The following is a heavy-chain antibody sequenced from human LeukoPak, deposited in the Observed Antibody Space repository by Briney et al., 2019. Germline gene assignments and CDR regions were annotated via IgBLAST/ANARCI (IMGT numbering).Heavy chain of an antibody. CDR3: ARVDYYDSSGYYSGPLGY. V-gene: IGHV4-31*01. Sequence: PSQTLSLTCTVSGGSISSGGYYWSWIRQHPGKGLEWIGYIYYSGSTYYDPSLKSLVTISVDTSKKQFSLKLSSVTAADTAVYYCARVDYYDSSGYYSGPLGYWGQGTLVTVSS. D-gene: IGHD3-22*01. CDR1: GGSISSGGYY. J-gene: IGHJ4*02. CDR2: IYYSGST.